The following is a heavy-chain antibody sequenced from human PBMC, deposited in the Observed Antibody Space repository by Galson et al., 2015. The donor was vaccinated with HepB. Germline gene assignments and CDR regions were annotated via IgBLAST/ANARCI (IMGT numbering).Heavy chain of an antibody. V-gene: IGHV4-59*01. CDR3: ARSITIFGVVMN. J-gene: IGHJ1*01. Sequence: ETLSLTCNVPGASINSYYWNWIRQSPGKGLEWIGYIYYSGSTNYNPSLKSRLTISVDMSKNQFFLNLSSVTAADTAVYYCARSITIFGVVMNWGQGTLVTVSS. CDR1: GASINSYY. CDR2: IYYSGST. D-gene: IGHD3-3*01.